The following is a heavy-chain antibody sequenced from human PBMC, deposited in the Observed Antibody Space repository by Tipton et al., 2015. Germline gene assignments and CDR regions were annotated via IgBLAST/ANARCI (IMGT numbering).Heavy chain of an antibody. CDR1: GFTFSSYW. Sequence: GSLRLSCAASGFTFSSYWMSWVRQAPGKGLEWVSSISGYGSYIYFADSVKGRFITSRDNAKNSMSLQMNSLRVEDTAVYYCTRDWDHGSGSDDLDAFDFWDQGTMVTVSS. D-gene: IGHD3-10*01. J-gene: IGHJ3*01. CDR3: TRDWDHGSGSDDLDAFDF. V-gene: IGHV3-21*01. CDR2: ISGYGSYI.